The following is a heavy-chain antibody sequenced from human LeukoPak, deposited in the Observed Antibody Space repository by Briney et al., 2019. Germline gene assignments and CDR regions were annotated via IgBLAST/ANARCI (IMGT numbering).Heavy chain of an antibody. CDR1: GYTFTSYG. V-gene: IGHV1-18*01. CDR3: TSSSGGKRGNDAFDI. D-gene: IGHD4-23*01. CDR2: ISAYNGNT. J-gene: IGHJ3*02. Sequence: ASVKVSCKASGYTFTSYGISWVRQAPGQGLEWMGWISAYNGNTNYAQKLQGRVTMTTDTSTSTAYMELRSLRSDDTAVYYCTSSSGGKRGNDAFDIWGQGTMVTVSS.